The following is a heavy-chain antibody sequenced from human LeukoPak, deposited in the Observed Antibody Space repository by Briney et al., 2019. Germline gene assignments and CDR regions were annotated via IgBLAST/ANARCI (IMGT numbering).Heavy chain of an antibody. V-gene: IGHV4-61*02. CDR3: ASEGLTCGGDCYSII. J-gene: IGHJ4*02. Sequence: NPSETLSLTXTVSGGSISSGSYYWSWIRQPAGKGLEWIGRIYTSGSTNYNPSLKSRVTISVDTSKNQFSLKLSSVTAADTAVYYCASEGLTCGGDCYSIIWGQGTLVTVSS. CDR2: IYTSGST. D-gene: IGHD2-21*02. CDR1: GGSISSGSYY.